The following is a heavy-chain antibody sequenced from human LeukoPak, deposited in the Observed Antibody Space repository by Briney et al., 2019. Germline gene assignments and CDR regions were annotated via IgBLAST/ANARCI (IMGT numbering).Heavy chain of an antibody. CDR3: ARDGGILTGYFWFDP. CDR1: GGSISSYY. D-gene: IGHD3-9*01. CDR2: IYYSGST. J-gene: IGHJ5*02. V-gene: IGHV4-59*06. Sequence: SETLSLTCTVSGGSISSYYWSWIRQHPGKGLEWIGYIYYSGSTYYNPSLKSRVTISVDTSKNQFSLKLSSVTAADTAVYYCARDGGILTGYFWFDPWGQGTLVTVSS.